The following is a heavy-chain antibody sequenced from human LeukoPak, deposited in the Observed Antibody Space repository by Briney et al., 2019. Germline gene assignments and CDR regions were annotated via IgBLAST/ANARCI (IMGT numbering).Heavy chain of an antibody. CDR3: AKDSMPHRGYSYGVDY. Sequence: GGSLRLSCAASGFTFSSYGMHWVRQAPGKGLEWVAVISYDGSNKYYADSVKGRFTISRDNSKNTLYLQMNSLRAEDTAVYYCAKDSMPHRGYSYGVDYWSQGTLVTVSS. V-gene: IGHV3-30*18. CDR2: ISYDGSNK. CDR1: GFTFSSYG. J-gene: IGHJ4*02. D-gene: IGHD5-18*01.